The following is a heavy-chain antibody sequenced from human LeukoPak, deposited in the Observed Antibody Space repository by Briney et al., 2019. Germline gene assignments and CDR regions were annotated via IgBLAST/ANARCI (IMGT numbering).Heavy chain of an antibody. CDR2: TSGSGNTI. D-gene: IGHD2-21*02. CDR3: ARIVVVTASHYYYYMDV. V-gene: IGHV3-48*03. CDR1: GFTFSNYE. Sequence: PGGSLRLSCAASGFTFSNYEMNWVRQTPGKGLEWVSYTSGSGNTIYYADSVQGRFTISRDNANNSLYLQMNSLRAEDTAVYYCARIVVVTASHYYYYMDVWGKGTTVTISS. J-gene: IGHJ6*03.